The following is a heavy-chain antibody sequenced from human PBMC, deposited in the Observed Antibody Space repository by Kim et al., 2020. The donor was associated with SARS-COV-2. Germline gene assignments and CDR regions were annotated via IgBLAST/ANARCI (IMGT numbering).Heavy chain of an antibody. CDR2: ISGHNGIT. D-gene: IGHD3-22*01. CDR3: ARDGSHYYESSGYYSDY. V-gene: IGHV1-18*01. CDR1: GYTFTTYG. Sequence: ASVKVSCKASGYTFTTYGISWVRQAPVQGLEWMGWISGHNGITNNAQKFQARVTMTIDTSTTTAYMELRSLRSDDTAFYYCARDGSHYYESSGYYSDYWGQGTLVTVSS. J-gene: IGHJ4*02.